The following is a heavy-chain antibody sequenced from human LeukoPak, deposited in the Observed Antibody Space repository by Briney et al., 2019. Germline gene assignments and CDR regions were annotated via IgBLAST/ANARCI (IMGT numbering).Heavy chain of an antibody. CDR1: GFTFSSYE. CDR3: AKDRPTMIYYYGMDV. Sequence: GGSLRLSCAASGFTFSSYEMNWVRQAPGKGLEWVSYISSSGSTIYYADSVKGRFTISRDNSKNSLYLQMNSLRTEDTALYYCAKDRPTMIYYYGMDVWGQGTTVTVSS. V-gene: IGHV3-48*03. CDR2: ISSSGSTI. D-gene: IGHD3-22*01. J-gene: IGHJ6*02.